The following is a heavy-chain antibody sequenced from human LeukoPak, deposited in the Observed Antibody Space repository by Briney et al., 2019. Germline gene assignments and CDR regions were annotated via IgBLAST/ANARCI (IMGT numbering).Heavy chain of an antibody. CDR2: ISYDAANI. D-gene: IGHD3-3*01. J-gene: IGHJ6*03. CDR3: VKDADYDFWTYYYMDV. V-gene: IGHV3-30*04. Sequence: GGSLRLSCAASGFTFSSYYMQWVGQAPGKGGEGGADISYDAANIKSVHSVKARFTISRDDSKNALYLQMNSLRAEDTAVYYCVKDADYDFWTYYYMDVWGKGTTVTVSS. CDR1: GFTFSSYY.